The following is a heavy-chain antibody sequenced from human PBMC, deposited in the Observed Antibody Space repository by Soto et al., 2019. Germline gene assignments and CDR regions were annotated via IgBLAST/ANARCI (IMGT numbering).Heavy chain of an antibody. CDR2: IYWEDDK. V-gene: IGHV2-5*08. D-gene: IGHD6-13*01. CDR1: GFSLSAPGMC. CDR3: AHRGGRMARQQLVRSFDY. Sequence: VSGPTLVNPTQTLTLTCSFSGFSLSAPGMCVNWIRQPPGKALEWLALIYWEDDKCYSPSLKSRLTITKDTSKNQVVLTMTNMDPVDTATYYCAHRGGRMARQQLVRSFDYWGQGTLVTVSS. J-gene: IGHJ4*02.